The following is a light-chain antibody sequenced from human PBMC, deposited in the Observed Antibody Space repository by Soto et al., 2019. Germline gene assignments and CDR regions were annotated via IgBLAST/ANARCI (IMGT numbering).Light chain of an antibody. CDR2: DVS. Sequence: QSALTRPASVSGSPGQSITISCTGTSSDVGAYNLVSWYQHHPGRAPKLFIFDVSDRPSGVSNRFSGSKSGNTASLTISGLQAEDEAFYYCSSYTNTTTLVFGGGTKLTVL. V-gene: IGLV2-14*02. CDR3: SSYTNTTTLV. J-gene: IGLJ3*02. CDR1: SSDVGAYNL.